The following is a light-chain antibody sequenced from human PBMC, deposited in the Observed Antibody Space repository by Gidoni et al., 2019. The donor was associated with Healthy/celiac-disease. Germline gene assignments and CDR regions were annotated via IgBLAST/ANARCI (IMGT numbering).Light chain of an antibody. CDR3: QAWDSSTGDVV. J-gene: IGLJ2*01. CDR1: KLGDKY. V-gene: IGLV3-1*01. CDR2: QDS. Sequence: SYELTQPPSVSVSPGQTASITCSGDKLGDKYACWYQQKPGQSPVLVIYQDSKRPLGIPERFSGSNSGNTATLTISGTQAMDEADYYCQAWDSSTGDVVFGGGTKLTVL.